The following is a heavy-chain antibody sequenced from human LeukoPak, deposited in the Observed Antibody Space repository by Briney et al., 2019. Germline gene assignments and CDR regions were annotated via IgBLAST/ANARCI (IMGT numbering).Heavy chain of an antibody. Sequence: GGSLRLSCAASGFSFSSHAMNWVRQAPGKGLEWVAFIRYDGSNKYYADSVKGRFTISRDNSKNTLYLQMNSLRAEDTAVYYCATVGATRGAFDIWGQGTMVTVSS. J-gene: IGHJ3*02. CDR1: GFSFSSHA. D-gene: IGHD1-26*01. V-gene: IGHV3-30*02. CDR2: IRYDGSNK. CDR3: ATVGATRGAFDI.